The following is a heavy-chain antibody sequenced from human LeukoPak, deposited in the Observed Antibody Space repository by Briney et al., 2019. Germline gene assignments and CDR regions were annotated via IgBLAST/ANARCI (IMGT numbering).Heavy chain of an antibody. CDR3: ARGGPDSSDYSALFDY. D-gene: IGHD3-22*01. J-gene: IGHJ4*02. CDR1: GFTFSNYW. CDR2: INSDGSSR. V-gene: IGHV3-74*01. Sequence: GGSLRLSCAASGFTFSNYWMSWVRQAPGKGLVWVSRINSDGSSRHYADSVKGRFTISRDNAKNTLHLQMTSLRAEDTAVYYCARGGPDSSDYSALFDYWGRGILVTVSS.